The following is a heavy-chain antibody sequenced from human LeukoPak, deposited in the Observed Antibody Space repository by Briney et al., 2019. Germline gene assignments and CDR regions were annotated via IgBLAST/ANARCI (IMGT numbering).Heavy chain of an antibody. J-gene: IGHJ6*03. Sequence: PGGSLRLSCAASGFTFSTYNINWVRQAPGKGLEWVPYISSSSSTIYYADSVKGRFTISRDNAKKSLYLQMNSLRAEDTAVYYCAVMTTVSSRYYYYMDVWGKGTAVTVSS. CDR2: ISSSSSTI. CDR1: GFTFSTYN. V-gene: IGHV3-48*01. D-gene: IGHD4-17*01. CDR3: AVMTTVSSRYYYYMDV.